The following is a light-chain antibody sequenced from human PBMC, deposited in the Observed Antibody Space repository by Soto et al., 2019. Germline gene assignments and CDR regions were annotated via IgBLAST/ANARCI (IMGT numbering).Light chain of an antibody. Sequence: AIQMTQSPSSLSASVGDRVNITCRASQAIKDDLVWYQQRPGKAPKLLVYRSSRLQNGVPSRFSGSGSGTDFTLTISSLQPEDLATYYCLQDYNYPYTFGQGTKLEI. J-gene: IGKJ2*01. CDR2: RSS. V-gene: IGKV1-6*01. CDR3: LQDYNYPYT. CDR1: QAIKDD.